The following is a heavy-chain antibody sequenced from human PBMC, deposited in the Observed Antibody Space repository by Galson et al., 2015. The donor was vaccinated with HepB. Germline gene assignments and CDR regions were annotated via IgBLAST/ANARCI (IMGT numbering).Heavy chain of an antibody. Sequence: SLRLSCAASGFTFSGSAMHWVRQASGKGLEWVGRIRSKANSYATAYAASVKGRFTISRDDSKNTAYLQMNSLKTEDTAVYYCTTPLASMITFGGVIAKNDYWGQGTLVTVSS. V-gene: IGHV3-73*01. D-gene: IGHD3-16*02. CDR1: GFTFSGSA. CDR3: TTPLASMITFGGVIAKNDY. CDR2: IRSKANSYAT. J-gene: IGHJ4*02.